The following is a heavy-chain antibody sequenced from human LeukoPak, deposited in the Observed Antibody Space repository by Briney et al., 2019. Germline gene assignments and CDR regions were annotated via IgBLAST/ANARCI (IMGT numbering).Heavy chain of an antibody. CDR2: IYSGGST. Sequence: GRSLRLSCAASGFTVSSNYMNWVRQAPGRGLEWVSVIYSGGSTYYADSVKGRFTISRDNSKNTLYLQMNTLRAEDTAVYYCARGYCSGGSCYSDYWGQGTLVTVSS. CDR3: ARGYCSGGSCYSDY. J-gene: IGHJ4*02. D-gene: IGHD2-15*01. CDR1: GFTVSSNY. V-gene: IGHV3-53*01.